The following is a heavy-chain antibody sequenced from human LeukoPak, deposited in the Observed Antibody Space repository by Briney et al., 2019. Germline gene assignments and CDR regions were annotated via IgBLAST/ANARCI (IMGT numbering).Heavy chain of an antibody. Sequence: PGGSLRLSCAASGFTLSSYSMNWVRQAPGKGLEWVSSSSRSSSYIYYADSVKGRFTISRDDAKNSLYLQMNSLRVEDTAVYYCARRGDWNVANFDYWGQGTLVTVSS. CDR3: ARRGDWNVANFDY. J-gene: IGHJ4*02. V-gene: IGHV3-21*01. CDR2: SSRSSSYI. D-gene: IGHD1-1*01. CDR1: GFTLSSYS.